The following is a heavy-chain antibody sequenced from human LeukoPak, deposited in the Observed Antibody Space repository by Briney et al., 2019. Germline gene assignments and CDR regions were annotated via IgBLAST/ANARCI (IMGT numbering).Heavy chain of an antibody. J-gene: IGHJ4*02. Sequence: GGSLRLSCAASGLTLSNYALTWVRQAPGKGLEWVSAISGSGGSTYYADSVKGRFTISRDNSKNTLYLQMNSLRAEDTAVYYCAKGNNWNDYWGQGTLVTVSS. V-gene: IGHV3-23*01. CDR1: GLTLSNYA. CDR3: AKGNNWNDY. D-gene: IGHD1-1*01. CDR2: ISGSGGST.